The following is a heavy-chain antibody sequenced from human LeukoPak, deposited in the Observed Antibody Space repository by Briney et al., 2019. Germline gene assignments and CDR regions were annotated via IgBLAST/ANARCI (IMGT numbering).Heavy chain of an antibody. CDR3: AKDPGYQVVYCFDY. CDR1: GFNFSSYS. CDR2: ISGSGGST. D-gene: IGHD2-2*01. J-gene: IGHJ4*02. Sequence: GGSLRLSCAASGFNFSSYSMSWARQAPGKGLEWVSGISGSGGSTDYADSVKGRFTFSRDNSKNTLYLQMNSLRVEDTAVYYCAKDPGYQVVYCFDYWGQGTRVTVSS. V-gene: IGHV3-23*01.